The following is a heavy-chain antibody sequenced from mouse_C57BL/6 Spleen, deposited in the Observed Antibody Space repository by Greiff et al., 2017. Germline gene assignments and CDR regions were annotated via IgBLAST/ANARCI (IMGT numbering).Heavy chain of an antibody. D-gene: IGHD1-1*01. CDR2: INPYNGDT. J-gene: IGHJ4*01. CDR3: ASSRFYYGSSPYAMDY. V-gene: IGHV1-20*01. Sequence: VQLKQSGPELVKPGDSVKISCKASGYSFTGYFMNWVMQSHGKSLEWIGRINPYNGDTFYNQKFKGKATLTVDKSSSTAHMELRSLTSEDSAVYYCASSRFYYGSSPYAMDYWGQGTSVTVSS. CDR1: GYSFTGYF.